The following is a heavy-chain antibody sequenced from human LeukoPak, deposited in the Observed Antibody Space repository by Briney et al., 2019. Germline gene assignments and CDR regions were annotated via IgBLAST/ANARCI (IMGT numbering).Heavy chain of an antibody. D-gene: IGHD3-22*01. Sequence: SETLSLTCTVSGGSISSYYWSWIRQPPGKGLEWIGYIYYSGSTNYNPSLKSRVTISVDTSKNQFSLKLSSVTAADTAVYYCARVRSSGYLDYWGQGTLVTVSS. CDR3: ARVRSSGYLDY. CDR1: GGSISSYY. CDR2: IYYSGST. V-gene: IGHV4-59*01. J-gene: IGHJ4*02.